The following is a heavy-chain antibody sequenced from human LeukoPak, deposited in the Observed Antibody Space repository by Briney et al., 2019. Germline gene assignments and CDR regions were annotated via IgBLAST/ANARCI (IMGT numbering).Heavy chain of an antibody. V-gene: IGHV3-23*01. CDR2: ISGSGGST. CDR3: AKTPELLPSDY. CDR1: GFTFRNNA. D-gene: IGHD1-26*01. J-gene: IGHJ4*02. Sequence: GGSMRLSCAASGFTFRNNAMSWVRQAPGKGLEWVSAISGSGGSTYYADSVKGRFTISRDNSKNTLYLQMNSLRAEDTAVYYCAKTPELLPSDYWGQETLVTVSS.